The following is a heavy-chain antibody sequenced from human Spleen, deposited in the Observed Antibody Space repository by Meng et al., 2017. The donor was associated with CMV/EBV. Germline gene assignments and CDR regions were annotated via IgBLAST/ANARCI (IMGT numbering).Heavy chain of an antibody. Sequence: GSEYSFTSYWIGWVRQMPGKGLEWMGIIYPGDSDTRYSPSFQGQVTISADKSISTAYLQWSSLKASDTAMYYCARLLLRAQRGAFDIWGQGTMVTVSS. V-gene: IGHV5-51*01. J-gene: IGHJ3*02. CDR3: ARLLLRAQRGAFDI. D-gene: IGHD1-26*01. CDR1: EYSFTSYW. CDR2: IYPGDSDT.